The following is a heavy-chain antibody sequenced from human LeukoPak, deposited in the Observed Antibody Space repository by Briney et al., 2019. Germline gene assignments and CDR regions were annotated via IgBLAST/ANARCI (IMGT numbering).Heavy chain of an antibody. CDR2: IYHSGST. Sequence: SETLSLTCTVSGGSISSGAYYWSWIRQPPGKGLEWIGYIYHSGSTYYNPSLKSRVTISVDRSKNQFSLKLSSVTAADTAVYYCARDKPAAAGPWGQGTLVTVSS. V-gene: IGHV4-30-2*01. CDR3: ARDKPAAAGP. D-gene: IGHD6-13*01. CDR1: GGSISSGAYY. J-gene: IGHJ5*02.